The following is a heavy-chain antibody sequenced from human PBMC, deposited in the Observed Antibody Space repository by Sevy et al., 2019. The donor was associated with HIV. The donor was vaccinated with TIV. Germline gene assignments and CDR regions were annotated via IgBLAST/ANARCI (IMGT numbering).Heavy chain of an antibody. CDR2: ISSSSSTI. CDR3: ASYCSGGSCYRGVYYYGMDV. Sequence: GGCLRLSCAASGFTFSSYSMNWVRQAPGKGLEWVSYISSSSSTIYYADSVKGRFTISRDNAKNSLYLQMNSLRDEDTAVYYCASYCSGGSCYRGVYYYGMDVWGQGTTVTVSS. CDR1: GFTFSSYS. D-gene: IGHD2-15*01. J-gene: IGHJ6*02. V-gene: IGHV3-48*02.